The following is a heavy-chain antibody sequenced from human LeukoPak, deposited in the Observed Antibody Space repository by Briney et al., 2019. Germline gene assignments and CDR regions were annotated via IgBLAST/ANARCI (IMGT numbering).Heavy chain of an antibody. CDR3: AKGYGSGNYYSDY. CDR2: ISSGGDK. Sequence: GGSLRLSCVASGFTFSGYAMNWVRQATCKGLELEWVSSISSGGDKNYADSAKGRFTISRDNAKNSLFLQLNSLRAEDTAVYYCAKGYGSGNYYSDYWGQGTLVTVSS. J-gene: IGHJ4*02. CDR1: GFTFSGYA. V-gene: IGHV3-69-1*01. D-gene: IGHD3-10*01.